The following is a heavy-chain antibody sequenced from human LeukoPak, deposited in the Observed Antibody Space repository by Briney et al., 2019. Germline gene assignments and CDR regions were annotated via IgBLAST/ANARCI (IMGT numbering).Heavy chain of an antibody. Sequence: ASVKVSCKASGYTFTSYYMHWVRQAPGQGLEWMGIINPSGGSTSYAQKFQGRVTMTRDTSTSTVYMELSSLRSEDTAVYYCARIYYDSSGYIGSWYFDLWGRGTLVTVSS. CDR1: GYTFTSYY. D-gene: IGHD3-22*01. V-gene: IGHV1-46*01. CDR2: INPSGGST. J-gene: IGHJ2*01. CDR3: ARIYYDSSGYIGSWYFDL.